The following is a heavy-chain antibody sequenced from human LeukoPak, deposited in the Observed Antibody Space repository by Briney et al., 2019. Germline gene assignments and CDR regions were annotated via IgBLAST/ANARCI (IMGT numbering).Heavy chain of an antibody. V-gene: IGHV4-59*01. J-gene: IGHJ6*02. Sequence: SETLSPTCTVSGGSISSYYWSWIRQPPGKGLEWIGYIYYSGSTNYNPSLKSRVAISVDTSKNQFSLKLSSVTAADTAVYYCAREGVAAAGTFNYYYGMDVWGQGTTVTVSS. CDR3: AREGVAAAGTFNYYYGMDV. CDR1: GGSISSYY. CDR2: IYYSGST. D-gene: IGHD6-13*01.